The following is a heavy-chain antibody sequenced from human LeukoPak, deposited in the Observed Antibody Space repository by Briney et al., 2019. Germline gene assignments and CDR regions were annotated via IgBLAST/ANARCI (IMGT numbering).Heavy chain of an antibody. D-gene: IGHD2-15*01. J-gene: IGHJ5*02. V-gene: IGHV3-33*03. CDR1: GFTFSSYG. CDR2: IWYDGSNK. CDR3: AKGRHYCSGGSCYSNWFDP. Sequence: PGRSLRLSCAASGFTFSSYGMHWVRQAPGKGLEWVAVIWYDGSNKYYADSVKGRFTISRDNSKNTLYLQMNSLRAEDTAVYYCAKGRHYCSGGSCYSNWFDPWGQGTLVTVSS.